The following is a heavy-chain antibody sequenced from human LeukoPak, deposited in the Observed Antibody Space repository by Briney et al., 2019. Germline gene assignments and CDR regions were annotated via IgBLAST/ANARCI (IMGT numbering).Heavy chain of an antibody. V-gene: IGHV4-61*02. D-gene: IGHD2-2*01. CDR1: GGFISSGSYY. J-gene: IGHJ3*02. CDR3: ARGWRSGIVVVPAATAFDI. Sequence: SQTLSLTCTVSGGFISSGSYYWSWIRQPAGKGLEWIGRIYTSGSTNYNPSLKSRVTISVDTSKNQFSLKLSSVTAADTAVYYCARGWRSGIVVVPAATAFDIWGQGTMVTVSS. CDR2: IYTSGST.